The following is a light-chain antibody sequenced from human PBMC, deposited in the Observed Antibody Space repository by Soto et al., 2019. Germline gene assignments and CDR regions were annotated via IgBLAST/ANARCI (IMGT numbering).Light chain of an antibody. CDR3: SSYTSSSTLV. CDR2: DVS. V-gene: IGLV2-14*01. J-gene: IGLJ1*01. CDR1: SSDVGGYNY. Sequence: QSALTQPASVSVSPGQSITISCTGTSSDVGGYNYVSWYQQHPGKAPKLMIYDVSNRPSGVSNRFSGSKSGNTASLTISGLQAEDEADYYCSSYTSSSTLVFGTGTKLTAL.